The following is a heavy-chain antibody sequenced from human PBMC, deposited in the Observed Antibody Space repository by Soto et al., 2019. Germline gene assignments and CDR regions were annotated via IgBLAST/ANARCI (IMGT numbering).Heavy chain of an antibody. CDR1: GFTFSTSW. J-gene: IGHJ4*02. D-gene: IGHD3-3*01. CDR2: INSDGSST. CDR3: ARDYDFWSGPDY. Sequence: EVQLVESGGGLVRPGGSLRLSCAASGFTFSTSWMHWVRQAPGKGLVWVSRINSDGSSTSYADSVKGRFTISRDNAKNTLYLQMNSLRAEDTAVYHCARDYDFWSGPDYWGQGTLVTVSS. V-gene: IGHV3-74*01.